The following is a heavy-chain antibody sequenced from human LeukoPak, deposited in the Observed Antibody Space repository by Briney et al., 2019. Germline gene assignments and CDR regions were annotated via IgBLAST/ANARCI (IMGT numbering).Heavy chain of an antibody. CDR1: GGSISSYY. D-gene: IGHD3-22*01. V-gene: IGHV4-59*01. CDR3: ARDVDSSGYIDC. J-gene: IGHJ4*02. Sequence: SETLSLTCTVSGGSISSYYWSWIRQPPGKGLEWIGYIYYSGSTNYNPSLKSRVTISADTSKNQFSLKLSSVTAADTAVYYCARDVDSSGYIDCWGQGTLVTVSS. CDR2: IYYSGST.